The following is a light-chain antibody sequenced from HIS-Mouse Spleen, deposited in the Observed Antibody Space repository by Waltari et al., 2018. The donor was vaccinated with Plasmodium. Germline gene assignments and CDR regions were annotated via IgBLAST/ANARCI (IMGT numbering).Light chain of an antibody. Sequence: SYELTQPPSVSVSPGKTARITSPGDAFTNTSAYWYQQKSDQAPVLVIYEDSKRPPGIPERFSGSSSGTMATLTISGAQVEDEADYYCYSTDSSGNHRVFGGGTKLTVL. CDR1: AFTNTS. CDR3: YSTDSSGNHRV. J-gene: IGLJ3*02. V-gene: IGLV3-10*01. CDR2: EDS.